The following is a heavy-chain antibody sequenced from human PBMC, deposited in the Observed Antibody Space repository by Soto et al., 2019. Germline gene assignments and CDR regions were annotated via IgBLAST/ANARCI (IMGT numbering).Heavy chain of an antibody. CDR3: AKARAQYYDFWSGYPVDY. V-gene: IGHV3-23*01. D-gene: IGHD3-3*01. CDR2: ISGSGGST. CDR1: GFTFSSYA. J-gene: IGHJ4*02. Sequence: PGGSLRLSCAASGFTFSSYAMSWVRQAPGKGLEWVSAISGSGGSTYYADSVKGRFTISRDNSKNTLYLQMNSLRAEDTAVYYCAKARAQYYDFWSGYPVDYWGQGPWSPSPQ.